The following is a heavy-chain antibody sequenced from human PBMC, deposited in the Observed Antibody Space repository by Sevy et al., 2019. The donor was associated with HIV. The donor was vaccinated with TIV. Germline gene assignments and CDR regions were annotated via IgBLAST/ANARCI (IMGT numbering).Heavy chain of an antibody. Sequence: SETLSLTCSVSGGSISSYFWTWVLQSPGKGLEWIGNIYFTGNTDYSPSLKSRVTLSLDTSKSQFSLTLKSVTAADTAIYFCARDSTTRPRVLDYWGQGTLVTVSS. CDR1: GGSISSYF. J-gene: IGHJ4*02. V-gene: IGHV4-59*01. CDR3: ARDSTTRPRVLDY. D-gene: IGHD1-1*01. CDR2: IYFTGNT.